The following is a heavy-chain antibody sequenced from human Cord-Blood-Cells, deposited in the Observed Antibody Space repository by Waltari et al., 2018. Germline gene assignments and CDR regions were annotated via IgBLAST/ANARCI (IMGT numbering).Heavy chain of an antibody. V-gene: IGHV1-8*01. J-gene: IGHJ4*02. CDR3: ARYGDYYGSGSYLGIDY. CDR1: GYTFPSYD. Sequence: QVQLVQSGAEVKKPGASVKVSCKASGYTFPSYDINWVRLAPGQGLEWMGWMNPNRGNTGYAQKFQGRVTMTRNTSISTAYMELSSLRSEDTAVYYCARYGDYYGSGSYLGIDYWGQGTLVTVSS. D-gene: IGHD3-10*01. CDR2: MNPNRGNT.